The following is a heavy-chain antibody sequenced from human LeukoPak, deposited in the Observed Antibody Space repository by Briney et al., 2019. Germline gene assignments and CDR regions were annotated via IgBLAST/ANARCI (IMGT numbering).Heavy chain of an antibody. CDR1: GFTFSIYT. V-gene: IGHV3-23*01. CDR2: VSDTGEST. CDR3: ANSPRVTGARF. J-gene: IGHJ4*02. D-gene: IGHD1-26*01. Sequence: PGGSLRLSCAASGFTFSIYTINWVRQAPGKGLEWVSGVSDTGESTSYADSVKGRFTVSRDNSKNTVYLQMNGLRAEDTAVYYCANSPRVTGARFWGQGTLVTVSS.